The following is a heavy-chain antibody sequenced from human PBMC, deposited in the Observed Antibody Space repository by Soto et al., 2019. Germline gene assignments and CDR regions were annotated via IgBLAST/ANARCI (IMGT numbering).Heavy chain of an antibody. CDR1: GFTFSSYA. CDR2: ISYDGSNK. Sequence: QVQLVESGGGVVQPGRSLRLSCAASGFTFSSYAMHWVRQAPGKGLEWVAVISYDGSNKYYADSVKGRFTISRDNSKNTLYLQMNSLRAEDTAVYYCARDRIAATHWFDPWGQGTLVTVSS. V-gene: IGHV3-30-3*01. J-gene: IGHJ5*02. D-gene: IGHD6-25*01. CDR3: ARDRIAATHWFDP.